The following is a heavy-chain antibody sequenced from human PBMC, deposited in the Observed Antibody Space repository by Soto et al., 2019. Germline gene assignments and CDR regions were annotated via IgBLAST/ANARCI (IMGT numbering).Heavy chain of an antibody. V-gene: IGHV6-1*01. CDR3: AGTTSHHWLYMDV. J-gene: IGHJ6*03. CDR1: GYSVPSNSAA. Sequence: SQTLSLTCVISGYSVPSNSAAWNWIRLSPSRGLEWLARTYYRSRWYNDYAVSVRSRITVNPDTSRNQFSLQLTSVTPEDTAVYYCAGTTSHHWLYMDVWGKGATVTVSS. D-gene: IGHD1-7*01. CDR2: TYYRSRWYN.